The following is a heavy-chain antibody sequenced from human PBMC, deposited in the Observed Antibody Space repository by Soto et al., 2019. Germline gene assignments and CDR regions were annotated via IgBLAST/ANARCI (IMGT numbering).Heavy chain of an antibody. CDR3: ARCTVGDTYFEY. Sequence: SVKVSCKASGGTFSSYAISWVRQAPGQGLEWMGGIIPIFGTANYAQKFQGRVTITADESTSTAYMELSSLRSEDTAAYYCARCTVGDTYFEYWGQGTLVTVSS. V-gene: IGHV1-69*13. CDR2: IIPIFGTA. CDR1: GGTFSSYA. D-gene: IGHD1-26*01. J-gene: IGHJ4*02.